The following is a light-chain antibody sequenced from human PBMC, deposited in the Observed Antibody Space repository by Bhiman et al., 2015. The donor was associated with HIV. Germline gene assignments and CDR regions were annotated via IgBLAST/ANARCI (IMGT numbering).Light chain of an antibody. CDR1: DLGDKY. Sequence: GSVAPGQTATITCSGNDLGDKYTSWYRQKAGQSPVLVIYQDRKRPSGIPERFSGSNSGNTATLTISGTQPMDESDYYCQAWDSSSRVFGTGTKVTVL. V-gene: IGLV3-1*01. CDR2: QDR. J-gene: IGLJ1*01. CDR3: QAWDSSSRV.